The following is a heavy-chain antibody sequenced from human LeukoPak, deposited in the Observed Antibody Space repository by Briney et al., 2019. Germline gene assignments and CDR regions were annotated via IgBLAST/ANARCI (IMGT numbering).Heavy chain of an antibody. D-gene: IGHD6-19*01. V-gene: IGHV1-2*02. CDR2: INPNSGVT. Sequence: ASVKVSCKASRYTFTGYYMHWVRQAPGQGLEWMGWINPNSGVTDYAQNFQGRVTMTRDTSISTAYVELSRLRSDDTAVYYCARAAVAGTGFFDYWGQGTLVTVSS. J-gene: IGHJ4*02. CDR1: RYTFTGYY. CDR3: ARAAVAGTGFFDY.